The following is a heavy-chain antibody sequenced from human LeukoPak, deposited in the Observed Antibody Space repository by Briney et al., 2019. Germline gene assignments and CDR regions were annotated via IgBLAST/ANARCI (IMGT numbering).Heavy chain of an antibody. V-gene: IGHV3-23*01. CDR1: GFTLHGFA. Sequence: GGSLRLSCAGSGFTLHGFAMIWVRQAPGQGLEWVSSISGSGTTTYYADSVKGRFTISRDTSKNTLYLQMNSLRAEDTAVYYCAKDSDYYESSGYSLGWYWGQGTLVTVSS. CDR2: ISGSGTTT. CDR3: AKDSDYYESSGYSLGWY. D-gene: IGHD3-22*01. J-gene: IGHJ4*02.